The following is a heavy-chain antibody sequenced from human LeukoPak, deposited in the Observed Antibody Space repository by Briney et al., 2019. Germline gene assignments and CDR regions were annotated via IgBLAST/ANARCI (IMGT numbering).Heavy chain of an antibody. D-gene: IGHD4-17*01. J-gene: IGHJ3*02. Sequence: GGSLRLSCAASGFTFSSYAMHWVRQAPGNGLEYVSAISSNGGSTYYANSVKGRFTISRDNSKNTLYLQMGSLRAEDMAVYYCASRLPNHDYGDYEGVSDDAFDIWGQGTMVTVSS. CDR1: GFTFSSYA. V-gene: IGHV3-64*01. CDR3: ASRLPNHDYGDYEGVSDDAFDI. CDR2: ISSNGGST.